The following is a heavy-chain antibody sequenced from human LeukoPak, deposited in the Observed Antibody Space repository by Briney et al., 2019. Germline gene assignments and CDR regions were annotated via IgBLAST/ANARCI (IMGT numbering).Heavy chain of an antibody. CDR3: AKDHVAAGSSY. V-gene: IGHV3-23*01. CDR2: ISGSGGST. CDR1: GFTFSSYA. Sequence: GGSLRLSCAPCGFTFSSYAMSWVRQAPGKGLEWVSTISGSGGSTYYADSVKGRFTISRDNSKNTLYLQMNSLRAEDTALYYCAKDHVAAGSSYWGQGTRVTVSS. D-gene: IGHD6-13*01. J-gene: IGHJ4*02.